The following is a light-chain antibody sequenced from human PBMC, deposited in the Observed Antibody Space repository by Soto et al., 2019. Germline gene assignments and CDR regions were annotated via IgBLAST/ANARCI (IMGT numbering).Light chain of an antibody. J-gene: IGKJ4*01. CDR3: QQRNDWHLIP. CDR1: QSVSRY. V-gene: IGKV3-11*01. Sequence: EIVLTQSPATLSLSPGETATLSCRASQSVSRYLAWYQQKPGQAPRLLIYDASNRATGIPTRFSGSGSGTDFTLPIRSLEPQAFAVYYCQQRNDWHLIPFGGGTKVEIK. CDR2: DAS.